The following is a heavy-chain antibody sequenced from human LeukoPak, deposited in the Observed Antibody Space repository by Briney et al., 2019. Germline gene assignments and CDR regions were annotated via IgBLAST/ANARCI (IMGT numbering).Heavy chain of an antibody. D-gene: IGHD5-12*01. Sequence: GGSLRLSCAASGFTFSSYSMNWVRQAPGKGLEWVSSISSSSSYIYYVDSVKGRFTISRDDAKNSLYLQMNSLRAEDTAVYYCARQISGRLGNAFDIWGQGTMVTVSS. CDR3: ARQISGRLGNAFDI. V-gene: IGHV3-21*01. J-gene: IGHJ3*02. CDR1: GFTFSSYS. CDR2: ISSSSSYI.